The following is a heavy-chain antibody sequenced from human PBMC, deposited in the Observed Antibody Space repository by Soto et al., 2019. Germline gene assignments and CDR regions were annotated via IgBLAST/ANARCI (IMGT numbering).Heavy chain of an antibody. V-gene: IGHV3-21*01. CDR1: GFTLRAYS. CDR2: ISTSSTYI. J-gene: IGHJ4*02. CDR3: ARENPVYTDYGGNPFSDF. D-gene: IGHD4-17*01. Sequence: GSLRLSCAASGFTLRAYSMNWVRQTPGKGLEWVSSISTSSTYIHYADSVKGRFTISRDNAKNSLFLQMNSLTAEDTAVYYCARENPVYTDYGGNPFSDFWGQGTLVTVSS.